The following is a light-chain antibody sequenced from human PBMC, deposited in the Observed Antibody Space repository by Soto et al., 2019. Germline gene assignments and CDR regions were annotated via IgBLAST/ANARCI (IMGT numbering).Light chain of an antibody. CDR1: QNINIY. CDR3: QQRYSWPLT. Sequence: EIVLTQSPATLSLSPGGRATLSCRVSQNINIYLAWYQQKLGQAPRLLIYDSSIRATGIPARFSGSGSGTDFTLTISSLEPEDFGDYYCQQRYSWPLTFGGGTKVEIK. CDR2: DSS. V-gene: IGKV3-11*01. J-gene: IGKJ4*01.